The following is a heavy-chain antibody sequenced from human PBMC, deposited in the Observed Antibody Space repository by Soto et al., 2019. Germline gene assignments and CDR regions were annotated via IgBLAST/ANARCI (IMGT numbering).Heavy chain of an antibody. J-gene: IGHJ6*02. CDR3: ARDPDKGGSGRYRYGMDA. Sequence: SVKVSCKASGYTFTSYGISWVRQAPGQGLEWMGRIIPVLGVEYYAQKFQGRVTITADKSTSTAYMELSSLRSDDTAVYYCARDPDKGGSGRYRYGMDAWGQGTTVTVSS. CDR1: GYTFTSYG. D-gene: IGHD3-10*01. CDR2: IIPVLGVE. V-gene: IGHV1-69*04.